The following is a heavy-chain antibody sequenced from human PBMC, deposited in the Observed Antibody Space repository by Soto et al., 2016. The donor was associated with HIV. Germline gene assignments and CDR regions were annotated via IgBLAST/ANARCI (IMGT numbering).Heavy chain of an antibody. J-gene: IGHJ5*02. V-gene: IGHV3-7*01. Sequence: EVQLVESGGGLVQPGGSLRLSCAASRFTFNNYWMSWVRQAPGKGLEWVTNINRDGIDKNYVDSVKGRFTISRDNAKNSLHLQMNSLRVEDTAVYYCVRGSGREWFDPWGQGTLVTVSS. D-gene: IGHD1-26*01. CDR2: INRDGIDK. CDR3: VRGSGREWFDP. CDR1: RFTFNNYW.